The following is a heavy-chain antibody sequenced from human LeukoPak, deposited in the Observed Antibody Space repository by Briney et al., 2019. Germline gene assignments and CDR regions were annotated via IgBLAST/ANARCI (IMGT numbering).Heavy chain of an antibody. Sequence: PSETLSLTCTVSGASINSYYWSWIRQPPGKGLEWLGYFYYSGITNYNPSLKSRVTISVDTSRDQFSLKLSSVTAADTAVYYCATGTTTVTHWGQGTLVTVSS. CDR3: ATGTTTVTH. V-gene: IGHV4-59*08. D-gene: IGHD4-11*01. J-gene: IGHJ4*02. CDR2: FYYSGIT. CDR1: GASINSYY.